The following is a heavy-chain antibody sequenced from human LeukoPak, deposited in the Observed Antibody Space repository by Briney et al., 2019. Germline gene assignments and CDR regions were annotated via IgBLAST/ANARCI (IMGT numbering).Heavy chain of an antibody. V-gene: IGHV3-30-3*01. CDR3: ARGLKDVTGTNGY. D-gene: IGHD1-7*01. Sequence: GGSLRLSCAASGFTFSSYAMHWVRQAPGKGLEWVAVISYDGSNKYYADSVKGRFTISRDNSKNTLYLQMNSLRAEDTAVYYCARGLKDVTGTNGYWGQGTLVTVSS. CDR1: GFTFSSYA. CDR2: ISYDGSNK. J-gene: IGHJ4*02.